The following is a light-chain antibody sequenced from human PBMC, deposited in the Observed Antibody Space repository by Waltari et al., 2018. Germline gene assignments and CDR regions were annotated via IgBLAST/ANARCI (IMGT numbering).Light chain of an antibody. Sequence: DIQMTQSPSTLSGSVGDRVSITCRASQSINNWLAWYQHKPGKAPNLLIYKASSLESGVPSRFSGSGFGTEFTLTISSLQPDDVATYYCQQYKTYWSFGQGTKLEIK. CDR2: KAS. CDR1: QSINNW. V-gene: IGKV1-5*03. J-gene: IGKJ2*01. CDR3: QQYKTYWS.